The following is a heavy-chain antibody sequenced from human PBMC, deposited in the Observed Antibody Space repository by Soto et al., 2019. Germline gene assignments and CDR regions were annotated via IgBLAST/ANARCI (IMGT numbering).Heavy chain of an antibody. CDR2: IDDSGST. J-gene: IGHJ6*02. CDR1: GGSINDGDYC. CDR3: ARRAGYYGPYGMDV. Sequence: PSETLSLTCTVSGGSINDGDYCWSWIHQPPGKGLEWVGYIDDSGSTHHIPSLKSRVSISADTSKNQFSLKLTSVTAADTAVYFCARRAGYYGPYGMDVWGQGTTVA. V-gene: IGHV4-30-4*01. D-gene: IGHD3-9*01.